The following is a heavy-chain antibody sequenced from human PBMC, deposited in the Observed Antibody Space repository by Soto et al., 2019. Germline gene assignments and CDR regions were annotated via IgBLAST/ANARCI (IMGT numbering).Heavy chain of an antibody. J-gene: IGHJ4*02. CDR2: IDGSGGTT. Sequence: GGSLRLSCAASGFPFSSTDMTWVRQAPGKGLEWVSTIDGSGGTTYYADSVKGRFTISRDNSINTVFLQMNSLRADDTALYFSAFGISSSFDYWGQGTLVTVSS. CDR1: GFPFSSTD. V-gene: IGHV3-23*01. D-gene: IGHD3-10*01. CDR3: AFGISSSFDY.